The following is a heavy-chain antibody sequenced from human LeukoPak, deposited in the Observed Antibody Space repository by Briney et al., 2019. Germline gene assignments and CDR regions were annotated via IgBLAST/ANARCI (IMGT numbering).Heavy chain of an antibody. CDR3: ARGEYHQDGIGYNRFDN. CDR2: ISAAGRGI. Sequence: GGSLRLSCAASGFTFSTYSMSWVRQAPGKGLEWISHISAAGRGIYYADSVKGRFTISRDNAENSVFLQMRSLRLEDTAVYYCARGEYHQDGIGYNRFDNWGQGALVTVSS. D-gene: IGHD5-24*01. V-gene: IGHV3-48*01. CDR1: GFTFSTYS. J-gene: IGHJ4*02.